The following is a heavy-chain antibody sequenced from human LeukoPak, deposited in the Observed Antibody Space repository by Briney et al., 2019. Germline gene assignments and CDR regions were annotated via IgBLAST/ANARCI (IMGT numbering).Heavy chain of an antibody. J-gene: IGHJ4*02. CDR1: GCTFGEYA. V-gene: IGHV3-49*04. Sequence: GGSLRLSCTGSGCTFGEYAMNWVRQAPGKGLEWVGFIRSKAYGGTTEYAASVKGRFTISRDDSKSIAYLQMNSLKTEDTAVYYCTRVIVATKDYWGQGTLVTVSS. CDR2: IRSKAYGGTT. D-gene: IGHD5-12*01. CDR3: TRVIVATKDY.